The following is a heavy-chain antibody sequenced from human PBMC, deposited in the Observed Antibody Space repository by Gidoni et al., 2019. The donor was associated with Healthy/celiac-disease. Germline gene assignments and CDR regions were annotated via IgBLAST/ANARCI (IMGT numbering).Heavy chain of an antibody. CDR2: ISSSGSTI. CDR1: GFTFSDYY. CDR3: ARAQGGSWYYFDY. Sequence: QVQLVESGGGLVTPGGSLSLSCAASGFTFSDYYMCWIRQAPGKGLEWVSYISSSGSTIYYADSVKGRFTISRDNAKNSLYLQMNSRRDEDTAVYYGARAQGGSWYYFDYWGQGTLVTVSS. D-gene: IGHD6-13*01. V-gene: IGHV3-11*01. J-gene: IGHJ4*02.